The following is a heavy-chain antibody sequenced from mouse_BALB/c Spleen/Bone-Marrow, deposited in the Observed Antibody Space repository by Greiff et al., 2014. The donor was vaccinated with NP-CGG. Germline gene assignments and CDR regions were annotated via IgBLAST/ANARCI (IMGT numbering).Heavy chain of an antibody. CDR3: ARWLLPYGLDY. CDR2: IDPANGNT. Sequence: VQLQQSGAELVKPGASVKLSCTASVFNIKDTYMHWVKQRPEQGLEWIGRIDPANGNTKYDPKFQGKATITADTSSNTAYLQLSSLTSEDTAVYYCARWLLPYGLDYWGQGTSVTVSS. V-gene: IGHV14-3*02. J-gene: IGHJ4*01. CDR1: VFNIKDTY. D-gene: IGHD2-3*01.